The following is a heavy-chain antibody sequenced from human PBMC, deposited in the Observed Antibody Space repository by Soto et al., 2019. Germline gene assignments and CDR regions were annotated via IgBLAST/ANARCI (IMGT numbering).Heavy chain of an antibody. J-gene: IGHJ5*02. CDR2: ISGSGGST. V-gene: IGHV3-23*01. CDR3: AKTRAAAGTRPDWFDP. Sequence: PGGPLRLSWAASGVTFSNYAMSWVRQAPGKGLEWVSAISGSGGSTSYADSVKGRFTISRDNSKNTLYLQMNSLRAEDTAVYYCAKTRAAAGTRPDWFDPWGQGTLVTVSS. D-gene: IGHD6-13*01. CDR1: GVTFSNYA.